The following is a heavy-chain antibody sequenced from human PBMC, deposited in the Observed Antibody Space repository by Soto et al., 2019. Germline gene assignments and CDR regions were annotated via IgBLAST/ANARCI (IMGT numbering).Heavy chain of an antibody. CDR1: GRSIMSYF. D-gene: IGHD2-15*01. V-gene: IGHV4-59*08. CDR3: SRHLPGSVFSQHY. Sequence: PETLYLTCTLSGRSIMSYFWSWVRQPPGQGQERIGQIYYSGITYYSPSLQSPVSISVDTSEHQFSLKLSSVIAADTPGYYSSRHLPGSVFSQHYWGPGAQVNVS. CDR2: IYYSGIT. J-gene: IGHJ4*02.